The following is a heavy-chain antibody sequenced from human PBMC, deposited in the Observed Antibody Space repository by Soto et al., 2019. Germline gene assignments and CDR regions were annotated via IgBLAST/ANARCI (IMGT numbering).Heavy chain of an antibody. CDR2: INHSGST. CDR1: GGSFSGYY. J-gene: IGHJ5*02. V-gene: IGHV4-34*01. D-gene: IGHD5-12*01. CDR3: ASGWIVAPIGWFAP. Sequence: PSETLSLTCAVYGGSFSGYYWSWIRQPPGKGLEWIGEINHSGSTNYNPSLKSRVTISVDTSKNQFSLKLSSVTAADTAVYYCASGWIVAPIGWFAPWGQGTLVTVSS.